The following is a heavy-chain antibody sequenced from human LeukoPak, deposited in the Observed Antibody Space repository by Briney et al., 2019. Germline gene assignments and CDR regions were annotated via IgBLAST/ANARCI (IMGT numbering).Heavy chain of an antibody. D-gene: IGHD3-16*01. J-gene: IGHJ6*02. CDR2: ISSSGSTI. Sequence: GGSLRLSCAASGFTFSDYYMSWIRQAPGRGLEWVSYISSSGSTIYYADSVKGRFTISRDNSKNTLYLQMNSLRAEDTAVYYCAKGAYDYYGMDVWGQGTTVTVSS. CDR3: AKGAYDYYGMDV. V-gene: IGHV3-11*01. CDR1: GFTFSDYY.